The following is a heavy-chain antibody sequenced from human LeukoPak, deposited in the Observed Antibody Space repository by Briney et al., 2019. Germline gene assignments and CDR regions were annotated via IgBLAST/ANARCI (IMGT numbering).Heavy chain of an antibody. CDR1: GDSISGSSYY. D-gene: IGHD3-16*01. V-gene: IGHV4-39*01. CDR2: IYYSGST. CDR3: ARVWDYYYYMDV. Sequence: SETLSLTCTVSGDSISGSSYYWGWIRQPPGKGLEWIGSIYYSGSTYYNPSLKSRVTISVDTSKNQFSLKLNSVTAADTAVYYCARVWDYYYYMDVWGKGTTVTVSS. J-gene: IGHJ6*03.